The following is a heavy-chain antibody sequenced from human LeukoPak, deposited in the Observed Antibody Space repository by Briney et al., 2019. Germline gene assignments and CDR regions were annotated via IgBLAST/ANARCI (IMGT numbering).Heavy chain of an antibody. CDR2: SIPILGIA. CDR1: GGTFSSYV. V-gene: IGHV1-69*04. CDR3: ARGGTMVRGVIISTWFDP. J-gene: IGHJ5*02. Sequence: SVKVSCKASGGTFSSYVISWGRQAPGQGLEWWERSIPILGIANNAQKFQGRVTITADKSTSTAYMELSSLRSEDTAVYYCARGGTMVRGVIISTWFDPWGQGTLVTVSS. D-gene: IGHD3-10*01.